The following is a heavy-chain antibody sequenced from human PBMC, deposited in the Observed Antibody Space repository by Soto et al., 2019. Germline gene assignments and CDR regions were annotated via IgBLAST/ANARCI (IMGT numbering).Heavy chain of an antibody. Sequence: QVQLQQSGPGLVRPSQTLSLTCAISGDSVSSNSTACNWIGQSPLRCLAWLGRTYYRSTWYNDYAFSVNSPTTDQPDTSQNQFSQRLISVNPEDTAVYYCAGTTSSQWYYMDVWDKGTTVTVSS. CDR1: GDSVSSNSTA. CDR2: TYYRSTWYN. CDR3: AGTTSSQWYYMDV. D-gene: IGHD1-7*01. J-gene: IGHJ6*03. V-gene: IGHV6-1*01.